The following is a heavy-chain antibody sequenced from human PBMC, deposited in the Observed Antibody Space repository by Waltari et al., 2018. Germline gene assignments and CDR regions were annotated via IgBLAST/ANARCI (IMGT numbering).Heavy chain of an antibody. CDR2: INQDGSGT. Sequence: EVQLVESGGGLVQPGGSLRLSCAASGLHFSSHWRTWVHQDPGKGLEWVALINQDGSGTYYVDSLKGRFTISRDNAKNSLYLQMNSLRVEDTAIYYCARDRGWGWLDPWGQGTLVTVSS. J-gene: IGHJ5*02. CDR1: GLHFSSHW. D-gene: IGHD3-10*01. CDR3: ARDRGWGWLDP. V-gene: IGHV3-7*01.